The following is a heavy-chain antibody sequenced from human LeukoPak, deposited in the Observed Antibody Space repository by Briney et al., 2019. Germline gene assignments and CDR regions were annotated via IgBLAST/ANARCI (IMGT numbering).Heavy chain of an antibody. CDR3: ATHYYGSGRGPYGMDV. D-gene: IGHD3-10*01. Sequence: TGESLKISCKGSGYSFTSYWISWVRQMPGKGLEWMGIIYPGDSDTRYSPSFQGQVTISADKSISTAYLQWSSLKASDTAMYYCATHYYGSGRGPYGMDVWGKGTTVTVSS. J-gene: IGHJ6*04. V-gene: IGHV5-51*01. CDR2: IYPGDSDT. CDR1: GYSFTSYW.